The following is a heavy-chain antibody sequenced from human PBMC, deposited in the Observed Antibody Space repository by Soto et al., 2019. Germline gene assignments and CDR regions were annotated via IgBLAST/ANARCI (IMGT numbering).Heavy chain of an antibody. CDR2: ISYDGNNK. Sequence: GGSLRLSCAASGFTFSSYGMHWVRQAPGKGLEWGAVISYDGNNKYYAESVKGRFTISRDTSKNTLYLQMNSLRPEDTAVYYCVADYVATDTFDIWGRGTMVTVSS. D-gene: IGHD3-10*02. V-gene: IGHV3-30*03. J-gene: IGHJ3*02. CDR1: GFTFSSYG. CDR3: VADYVATDTFDI.